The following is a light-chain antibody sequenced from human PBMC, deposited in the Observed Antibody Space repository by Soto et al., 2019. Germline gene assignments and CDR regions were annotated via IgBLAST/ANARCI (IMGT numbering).Light chain of an antibody. CDR1: QGVGSY. J-gene: IGKJ4*01. V-gene: IGKV3-11*01. CDR2: DAS. CDR3: QQRSDWPPGT. Sequence: EIVLTQFPATLSLSPGERATLSCRASQGVGSYLAWYQQKPGQAPRLLIYDASHRATDIPARFSGSGSGTDFTLTISSIEPEDFAVYYCQQRSDWPPGTFGGGTKVEIK.